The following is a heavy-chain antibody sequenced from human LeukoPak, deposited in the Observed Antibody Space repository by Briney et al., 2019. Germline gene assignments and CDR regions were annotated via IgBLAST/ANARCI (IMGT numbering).Heavy chain of an antibody. CDR3: ARGPPMEDYDSSGEYYFDY. CDR2: IKRDGSEK. J-gene: IGHJ4*02. CDR1: GFTFSSYR. D-gene: IGHD3-22*01. Sequence: HPGGSLRLSCAASGFTFSSYRMTWVRQDPGRGLEWVANIKRDGSEKNYVDSVKGRFTISRDNGKNSLYLQMNSLRAEDTAVYYCARGPPMEDYDSSGEYYFDYWGQGTLVTVSS. V-gene: IGHV3-7*02.